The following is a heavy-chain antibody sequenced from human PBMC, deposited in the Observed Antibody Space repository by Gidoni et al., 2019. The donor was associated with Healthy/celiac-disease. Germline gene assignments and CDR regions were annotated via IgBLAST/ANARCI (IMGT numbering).Heavy chain of an antibody. Sequence: QVQLQESGPGLVKPSQTLSLTCTVSGGSISSGDYYWSWIRQPPGKGLEWIGYIYYSGSTYYNPSLKSRVTISVDTSKNQFSLKLSSVTAADTAVYYCARDRSDYYDSSGPWFDPWGQGTLVTVSS. CDR2: IYYSGST. CDR1: GGSISSGDYY. V-gene: IGHV4-30-4*01. J-gene: IGHJ5*02. D-gene: IGHD3-22*01. CDR3: ARDRSDYYDSSGPWFDP.